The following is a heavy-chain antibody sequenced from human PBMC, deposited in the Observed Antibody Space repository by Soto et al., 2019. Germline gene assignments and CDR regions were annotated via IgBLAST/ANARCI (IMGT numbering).Heavy chain of an antibody. CDR1: GFSFNEAW. CDR2: IKTSAGGGAT. V-gene: IGHV3-15*07. Sequence: XXSLRLSCVASGFSFNEAWMNWVRQAPGEGLEWVGRIKTSAGGGATDYAAPVQGRFTISRDDSKNALYLNMNSLRTEDTAIYYCTTGSVEGIWGQGTTVTVSS. D-gene: IGHD2-15*01. J-gene: IGHJ6*02. CDR3: TTGSVEGI.